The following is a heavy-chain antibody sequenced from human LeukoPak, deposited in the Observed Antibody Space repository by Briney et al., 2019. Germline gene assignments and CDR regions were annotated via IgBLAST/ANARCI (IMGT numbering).Heavy chain of an antibody. CDR2: ISYDGSNK. CDR1: GFTFSSYA. CDR3: ARESMECTNGVCSIDY. V-gene: IGHV3-30*01. Sequence: PAGSLRLSCAASGFTFSSYAMLWVRQAPGKGLEWVAVISYDGSNKYYADSVKGRFTSSRDNSKNKLYLQMNSLRAEDTAVYYCARESMECTNGVCSIDYWGQGTLVTVSS. D-gene: IGHD2-8*01. J-gene: IGHJ4*02.